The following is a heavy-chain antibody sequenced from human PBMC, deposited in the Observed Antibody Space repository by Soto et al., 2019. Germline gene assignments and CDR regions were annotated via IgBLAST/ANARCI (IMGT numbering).Heavy chain of an antibody. CDR1: GYRFTSYG. CDR2: INAYNGNT. V-gene: IGHV1-18*01. Sequence: GASVKVSCKAFGYRFTSYGIGWARQAPGQGLEWMGWINAYNGNTNYAQNFQGRVTITADESTSTAYMELSSLRSEDTAVYYCARDAGYFDYWGQGTLVTVSS. CDR3: ARDAGYFDY. J-gene: IGHJ4*02.